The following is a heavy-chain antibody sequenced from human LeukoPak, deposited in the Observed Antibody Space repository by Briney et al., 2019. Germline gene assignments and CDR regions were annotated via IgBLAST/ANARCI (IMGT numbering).Heavy chain of an antibody. Sequence: ASVKVSCKASGYTFTTYGISWVRQAPGQGLEWMGWISAYNGNTNYVQNLQGRVTMTTDTSTSTAYMELRSLRSDDTAVYYCARDRPAGGYCTSASCYSSRGMDVWGQGTLVTVSS. CDR3: ARDRPAGGYCTSASCYSSRGMDV. D-gene: IGHD2-2*02. V-gene: IGHV1-18*01. CDR2: ISAYNGNT. CDR1: GYTFTTYG. J-gene: IGHJ4*02.